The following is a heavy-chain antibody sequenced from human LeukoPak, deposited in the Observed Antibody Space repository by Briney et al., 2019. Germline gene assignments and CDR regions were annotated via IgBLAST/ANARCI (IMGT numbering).Heavy chain of an antibody. CDR3: ATARNFRFEY. D-gene: IGHD1-7*01. V-gene: IGHV3-74*01. Sequence: GSLRLSCATSGLTFRTTWMHWVRQAPGKGLMWVSRMNGEGTTIDYADSVKGRFTVSRDYAKNTLFLQMNNPRTEDTALYFCATARNFRFEYWGQGSLVIVSA. J-gene: IGHJ4*02. CDR2: MNGEGTTI. CDR1: GLTFRTTW.